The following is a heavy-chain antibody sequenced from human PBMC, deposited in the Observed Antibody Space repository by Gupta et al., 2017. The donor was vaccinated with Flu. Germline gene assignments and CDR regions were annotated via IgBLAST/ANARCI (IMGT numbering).Heavy chain of an antibody. D-gene: IGHD3-3*01. J-gene: IGHJ4*02. Sequence: LESGGTLVQPGGSLRLSCAASGFTFRNYAMNWVRQAPGKGLEWVASITGSGLTAYYADPVRGRFTVSRDNSKNTVYLQMNSLGVDDTAVYYCSKDRPQQQVALWIFGSWGQGTLVTVSS. CDR3: SKDRPQQQVALWIFGS. CDR2: ITGSGLTA. CDR1: GFTFRNYA. V-gene: IGHV3-23*01.